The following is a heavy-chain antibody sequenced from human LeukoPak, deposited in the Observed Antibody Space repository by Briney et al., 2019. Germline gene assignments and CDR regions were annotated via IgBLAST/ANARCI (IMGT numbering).Heavy chain of an antibody. D-gene: IGHD6-6*01. V-gene: IGHV5-51*01. J-gene: IGHJ6*02. Sequence: GESLKISCKGSGYSFSNYWIAWVRQMPGKGLEWMGIIYPGDSDTRYSPSFQGQVTMSADKSISTAYVQWSSLKASDTAMYYCARQGRGIAAPPDVWGQGTTVTVSS. CDR3: ARQGRGIAAPPDV. CDR2: IYPGDSDT. CDR1: GYSFSNYW.